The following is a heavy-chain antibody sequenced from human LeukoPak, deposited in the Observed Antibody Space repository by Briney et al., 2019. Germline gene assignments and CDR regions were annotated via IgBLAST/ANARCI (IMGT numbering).Heavy chain of an antibody. Sequence: STYYADSVKGRFTISRDNSKNTLYLQMNSLRAEDTAVYYCAKDPGEHYDFWSGSYYYYMDVWGKGTTVTVSS. CDR3: AKDPGEHYDFWSGSYYYYMDV. J-gene: IGHJ6*03. D-gene: IGHD3-3*01. CDR2: ST. V-gene: IGHV3-23*01.